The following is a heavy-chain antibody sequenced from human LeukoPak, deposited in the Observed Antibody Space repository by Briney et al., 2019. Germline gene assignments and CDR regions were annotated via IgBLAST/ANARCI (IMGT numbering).Heavy chain of an antibody. CDR1: GFTFNTHT. J-gene: IGHJ4*02. CDR3: AKDYYGGNSYYFDY. D-gene: IGHD4-23*01. CDR2: ISGTGYRI. Sequence: GGSLRLSCAASGFTFNTHTTSWGRQAPEKGLGWGSAISGTGYRIFYADSVKGRFTISRDNSKNTLYLQMNSLRAEDTAVYYCAKDYYGGNSYYFDYWGQGTLVTVSS. V-gene: IGHV3-23*01.